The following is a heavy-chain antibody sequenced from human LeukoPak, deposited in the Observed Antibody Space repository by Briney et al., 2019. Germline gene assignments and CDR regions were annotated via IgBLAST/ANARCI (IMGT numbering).Heavy chain of an antibody. CDR2: ISGSGGST. CDR3: AKGIYSSGWSYFDC. J-gene: IGHJ4*01. CDR1: GFTFSSYA. D-gene: IGHD6-19*01. V-gene: IGHV3-23*01. Sequence: GGSLRLSCAASGFTFSSYAMSWVRQAAGKGLEWVSAISGSGGSTYYADSVKGRFTISRDNSKNTLYLQMNSLRAEDTAVYYCAKGIYSSGWSYFDCWGHGTLVTVSS.